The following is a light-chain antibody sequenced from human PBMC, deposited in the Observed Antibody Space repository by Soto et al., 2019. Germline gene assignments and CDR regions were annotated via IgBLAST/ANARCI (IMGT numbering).Light chain of an antibody. V-gene: IGKV3-15*01. CDR2: GAS. J-gene: IGKJ1*01. CDR3: QQYNNWPPTWT. CDR1: QSVSSN. Sequence: EMVMSQSSPTISVSPVSRATLSCRAIQSVSSNLAWYQQKPGQAPRLLIYGASTRATGIPARFSGSGSGTEFTLTISSLQSEEFAVYYCQQYNNWPPTWTVGQGTEVDIK.